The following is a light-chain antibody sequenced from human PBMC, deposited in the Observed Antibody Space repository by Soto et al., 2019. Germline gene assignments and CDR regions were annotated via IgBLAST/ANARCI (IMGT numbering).Light chain of an antibody. V-gene: IGLV2-14*01. CDR2: EVR. CDR1: SNDIGYYNY. Sequence: QSALTQPASVSGSPGQSITISCTGTSNDIGYYNYVSWYQQHPAKAPKLIIYEVRNRPSGISNRFSGSKSGNTASLTISGLQAEDEADYYCSSYTTTSSVVFGGGTKLTV. J-gene: IGLJ2*01. CDR3: SSYTTTSSVV.